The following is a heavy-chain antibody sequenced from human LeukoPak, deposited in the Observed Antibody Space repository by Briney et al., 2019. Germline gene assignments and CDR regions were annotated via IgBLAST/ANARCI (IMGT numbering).Heavy chain of an antibody. CDR2: IYYSGST. D-gene: IGHD3-10*01. V-gene: IGHV4-59*01. CDR3: ARDDKYGSGSY. CDR1: GGSISSYY. Sequence: SETLSLTCTVSGGSISSYYWSWIRQPPGKGLEWIGHIYYSGSTNYNPSLKSRVTISVDTSKNQFSLKLSSVTAADTAVYYCARDDKYGSGSYWGQGTLVTVSS. J-gene: IGHJ4*02.